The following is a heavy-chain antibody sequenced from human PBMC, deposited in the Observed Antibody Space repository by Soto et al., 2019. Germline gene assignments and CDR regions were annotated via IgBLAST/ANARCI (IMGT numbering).Heavy chain of an antibody. Sequence: GGSLRLSCAASGFTFSSYAMSWVRQAPGKGLELVSAISGSGGSTYYADSVKGRFTIFRDNSKNTLYLQMNSLRAEDTAVHYCAKARADYYDSSGYPVDYWGQGTLVTVSS. D-gene: IGHD3-22*01. CDR2: ISGSGGST. CDR3: AKARADYYDSSGYPVDY. J-gene: IGHJ4*02. CDR1: GFTFSSYA. V-gene: IGHV3-23*01.